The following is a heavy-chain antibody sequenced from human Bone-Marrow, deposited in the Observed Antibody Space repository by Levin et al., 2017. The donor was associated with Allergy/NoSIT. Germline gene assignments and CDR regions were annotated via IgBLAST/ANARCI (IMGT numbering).Heavy chain of an antibody. D-gene: IGHD3-10*01. CDR3: ARKRGGWFDP. CDR2: IWYDGGIK. CDR1: GFTFSSYG. J-gene: IGHJ5*02. V-gene: IGHV3-33*01. Sequence: GGSLRLSCEASGFTFSSYGMHWVRQAPGKGLEWVAVIWYDGGIKDYAGSVKGRFTISRDNSKNMLYLQMNSLRAEDTAVYYCARKRGGWFDPWGQGSVVIVSS.